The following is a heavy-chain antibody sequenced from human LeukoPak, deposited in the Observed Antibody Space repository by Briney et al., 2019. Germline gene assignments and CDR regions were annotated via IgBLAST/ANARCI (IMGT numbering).Heavy chain of an antibody. D-gene: IGHD3-22*01. CDR1: GFTFNNYA. Sequence: GGSLRLSCAASGFTFNNYAMNWVRQAPGKGLEWVSYISSSSSTIYYADSVKGRFTISRDNAKNSLYLQMNSLRAGDTALYYCARDHHRRLYDSQARETFDIWGQGTMVTVSS. CDR2: ISSSSSTI. J-gene: IGHJ3*02. CDR3: ARDHHRRLYDSQARETFDI. V-gene: IGHV3-48*01.